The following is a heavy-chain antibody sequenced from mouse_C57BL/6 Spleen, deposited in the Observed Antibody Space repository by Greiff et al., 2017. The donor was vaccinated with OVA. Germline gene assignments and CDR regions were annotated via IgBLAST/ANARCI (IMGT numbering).Heavy chain of an antibody. CDR2: IDPETGGT. V-gene: IGHV1-15*01. D-gene: IGHD1-1*02. CDR3: TRRGYYDYFDY. CDR1: GYTFTDYE. J-gene: IGHJ2*01. Sequence: VQLQQSGAELVRPGASVTLSCKASGYTFTDYEMHWVKQTPVHGLEWIGAIDPETGGTAYNQKFKGKAILTADKSSSTAYMELRSLTSEDSAVYYCTRRGYYDYFDYWGQGTTLTVSS.